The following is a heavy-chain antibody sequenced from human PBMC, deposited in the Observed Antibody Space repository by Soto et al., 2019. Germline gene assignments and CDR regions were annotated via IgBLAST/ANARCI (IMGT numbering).Heavy chain of an antibody. CDR1: GGSISGYY. D-gene: IGHD2-8*01. V-gene: IGHV4-59*12. J-gene: IGHJ3*02. CDR3: ARSMGAFDI. Sequence: SETLSLTCTVSGGSISGYYWSWLRQPPGKGLEWIGYIYSIGSTNYNPSLKSRVTISVDTYKNQFSLKLSSVTAADTAVYYCARSMGAFDIWGQGTMVTVSS. CDR2: IYSIGST.